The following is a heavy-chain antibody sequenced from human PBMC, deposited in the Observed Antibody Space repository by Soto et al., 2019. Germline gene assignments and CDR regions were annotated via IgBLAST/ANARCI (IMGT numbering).Heavy chain of an antibody. J-gene: IGHJ3*02. CDR2: IYYSGST. CDR3: ARQGHDAFDI. V-gene: IGHV4-39*01. CDR1: GGSISSTSYY. Sequence: QLQLQESGPGLVKPSETLSLTCTVSGGSISSTSYYWGWIRQPPGKGLEWIGSIYYSGSTYYNPSLKSRVTISVDTSKNQFSLKLSSVTAADTAVYYCARQGHDAFDIWGQGTMVTVSS.